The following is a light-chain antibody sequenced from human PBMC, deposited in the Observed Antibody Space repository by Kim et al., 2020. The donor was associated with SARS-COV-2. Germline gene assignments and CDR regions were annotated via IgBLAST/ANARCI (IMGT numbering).Light chain of an antibody. CDR1: QSVSSN. V-gene: IGKV3-15*01. J-gene: IGKJ2*01. CDR2: GAS. Sequence: EIVMTQSPATLSVSPGERGTLSCRASQSVSSNLAWYQQKPGQAPRLLIYGASTRATGIPARFSGSRSGTEFTLTISSLQSEDFAVYYCQQYNNWPMYTFGQGTKLEI. CDR3: QQYNNWPMYT.